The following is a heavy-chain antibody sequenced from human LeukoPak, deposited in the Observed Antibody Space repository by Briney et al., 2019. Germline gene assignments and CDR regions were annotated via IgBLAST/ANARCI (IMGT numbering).Heavy chain of an antibody. D-gene: IGHD3-22*01. Sequence: SETLSLTCTVSGGSISSYYWSWIRQPPGKGLEWTGYIYYTGSTNYNPSLKSRVTISADMSKNQFSLKLTSVTAADTAVYYCAKDRGHYSDSTGYYHNWFDPWGQGTLVTVSS. CDR3: AKDRGHYSDSTGYYHNWFDP. V-gene: IGHV4-59*01. CDR1: GGSISSYY. CDR2: IYYTGST. J-gene: IGHJ5*02.